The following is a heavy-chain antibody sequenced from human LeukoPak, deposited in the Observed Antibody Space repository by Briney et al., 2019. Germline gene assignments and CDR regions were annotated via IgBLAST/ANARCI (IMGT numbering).Heavy chain of an antibody. CDR2: IGTAGDT. Sequence: PGGSLRLSCAGSGFTFSSYDMHWVRQATGKGLEWVSAIGTAGDTYFPGSVKGRFTISRENAKNSLYLQMNSLRAGDTAVYYCAVGGGSSPFDYWGQGTLVTVSS. J-gene: IGHJ4*02. CDR3: AVGGGSSPFDY. V-gene: IGHV3-13*01. D-gene: IGHD2-15*01. CDR1: GFTFSSYD.